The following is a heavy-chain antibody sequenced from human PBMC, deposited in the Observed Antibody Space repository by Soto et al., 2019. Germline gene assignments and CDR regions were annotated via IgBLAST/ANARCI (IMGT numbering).Heavy chain of an antibody. D-gene: IGHD1-26*01. V-gene: IGHV1-2*04. CDR1: GYTFTGYY. J-gene: IGHJ6*03. CDR2: INPNSGGT. Sequence: ASVKVSCKASGYTFTGYYMHWVRQAPGQGLEWMGWINPNSGGTNYAQKFQGWVTMTRDTSISTAYMELNRLRSDDAAVYYCAREITAKVGATRNYCYMDVWGKGTKVTVSS. CDR3: AREITAKVGATRNYCYMDV.